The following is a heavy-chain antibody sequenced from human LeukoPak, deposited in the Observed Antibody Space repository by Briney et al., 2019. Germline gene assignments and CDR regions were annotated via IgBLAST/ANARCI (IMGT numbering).Heavy chain of an antibody. Sequence: GGSLRLSCAASGFTFSGCDIHWVRQATGKGLEWVSGIGPAGDTYYAGSVKGRFTISRDISKNTLFLQLNSLRAEDTAVYYCARGGVVVAAIDAFDIWGQGTLVTVSS. CDR3: ARGGVVVAAIDAFDI. V-gene: IGHV3-13*04. CDR2: IGPAGDT. J-gene: IGHJ3*02. CDR1: GFTFSGCD. D-gene: IGHD2-15*01.